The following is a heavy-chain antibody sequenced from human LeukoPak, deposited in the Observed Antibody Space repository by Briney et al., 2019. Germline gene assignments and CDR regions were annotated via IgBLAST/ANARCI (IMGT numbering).Heavy chain of an antibody. Sequence: SETLSLTCADYGGSFSGYYWSWIRQPPGKGLEWIGEINHSGSTNYNPSLKSRVTISVDTSKNQFSLKLSSVTAADTAVYYCARIYVLLWFGDHERAFDIWGQGTMVTVSS. CDR2: INHSGST. CDR3: ARIYVLLWFGDHERAFDI. J-gene: IGHJ3*02. D-gene: IGHD3-10*01. CDR1: GGSFSGYY. V-gene: IGHV4-34*01.